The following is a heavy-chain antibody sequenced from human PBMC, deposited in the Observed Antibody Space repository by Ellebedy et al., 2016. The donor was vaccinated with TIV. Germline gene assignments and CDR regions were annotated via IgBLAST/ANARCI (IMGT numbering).Heavy chain of an antibody. D-gene: IGHD3-10*01. Sequence: GGSLRLXXAVSGFSVSSSYMNWVRQAPGKGLDWVSIIYRGGDIDYADSVKGRFTTSRDNSKNTLHLQMDSLRVEDTAVYYCAKEEGFYGSGRGAFNIWGQGTTVTVS. CDR1: GFSVSSSY. CDR2: IYRGGDI. V-gene: IGHV3-53*01. J-gene: IGHJ3*02. CDR3: AKEEGFYGSGRGAFNI.